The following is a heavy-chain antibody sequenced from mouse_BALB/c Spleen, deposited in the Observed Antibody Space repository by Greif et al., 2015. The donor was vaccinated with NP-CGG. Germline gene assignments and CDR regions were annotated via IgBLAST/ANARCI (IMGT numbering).Heavy chain of an antibody. CDR3: ARHVATATGTWFAY. Sequence: EVKLMESGGGLVQPGGSLKLSCAASGFTFSSYTMSWVRQTPEKRLEWVAYISNGGGSTYYPDTVKGRFTISRDNAKNTLYLQMSSLKSEDTAMYYCARHVATATGTWFAYWGQGTLVTVSA. V-gene: IGHV5-12-2*01. CDR1: GFTFSSYT. D-gene: IGHD1-2*01. J-gene: IGHJ3*01. CDR2: ISNGGGST.